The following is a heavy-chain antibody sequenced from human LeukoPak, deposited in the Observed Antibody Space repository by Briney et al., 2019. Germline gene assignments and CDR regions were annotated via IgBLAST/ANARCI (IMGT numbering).Heavy chain of an antibody. CDR1: GGSISSRSYY. V-gene: IGHV4-39*01. Sequence: SETLSLTXTVSGGSISSRSYYWGWISQPPGKGLEWIGSIYYSGSTYYNPSLKSRVTISVDTSKNQFSLKLSSVTAADTAVYYCARLGKGNWFDPWGQGTLVTVSS. D-gene: IGHD3-10*01. J-gene: IGHJ5*02. CDR3: ARLGKGNWFDP. CDR2: IYYSGST.